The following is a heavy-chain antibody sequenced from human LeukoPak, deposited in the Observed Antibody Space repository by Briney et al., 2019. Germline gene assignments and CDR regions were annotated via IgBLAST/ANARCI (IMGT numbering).Heavy chain of an antibody. CDR3: AGSRSSGYYYFDY. V-gene: IGHV4-59*01. CDR1: GGSISSYY. D-gene: IGHD3-22*01. J-gene: IGHJ4*02. CDR2: IYYSGST. Sequence: SETLSLTCTVSGGSISSYYWSWIRQPPGKGLEWIGYIYYSGSTNYNPSLKSRVTISVDTSKNQFSLKLSSVTAADTAVYYCAGSRSSGYYYFDYWGQGTLVTVSS.